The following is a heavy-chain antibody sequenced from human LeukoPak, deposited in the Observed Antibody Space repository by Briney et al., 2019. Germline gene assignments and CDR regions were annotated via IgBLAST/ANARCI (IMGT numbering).Heavy chain of an antibody. V-gene: IGHV1-2*06. CDR2: INPNSGGT. D-gene: IGHD6-19*01. CDR3: ATLMGGTDLSDY. J-gene: IGHJ4*02. CDR1: GYTFTDYY. Sequence: ASVKVSCKASGYTFTDYYMHWVRQAPGQGLEWMGRINPNSGGTNYPQKFQGRVTMTRDTSISTAYMELSRLRSDDTAAYYCATLMGGTDLSDYWGQGTLVTVSS.